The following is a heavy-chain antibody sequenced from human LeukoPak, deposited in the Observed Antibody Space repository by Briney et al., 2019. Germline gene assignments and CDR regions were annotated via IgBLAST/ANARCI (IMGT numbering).Heavy chain of an antibody. CDR3: ARDREGVFDY. Sequence: GGSLRLSCAASGFTFSSYSMNWVRQAPGKGLEWVSSISSSSSYIYYADSVKGRFTISRDNSKNTLYLLMNSLRAEDTAVYYCARDREGVFDYWGQGTLVTVSS. V-gene: IGHV3-21*04. CDR2: ISSSSSYI. CDR1: GFTFSSYS. D-gene: IGHD2-8*01. J-gene: IGHJ4*02.